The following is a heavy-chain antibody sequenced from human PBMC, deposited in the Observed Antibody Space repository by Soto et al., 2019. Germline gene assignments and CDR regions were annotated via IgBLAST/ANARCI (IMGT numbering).Heavy chain of an antibody. CDR2: IYYSGST. CDR1: GGSISSYY. Sequence: QVQLQESGPGLVKPSETLSLTCTVSGGSISSYYWSWIRQPPGKGLEWIGYIYYSGSTHYNPSLNSRVTISVDTSKNQFSLKLSSVTSADTAVYYCARFGVPSNWFDPWGQGTLVTVSS. D-gene: IGHD3-16*01. J-gene: IGHJ5*02. CDR3: ARFGVPSNWFDP. V-gene: IGHV4-59*08.